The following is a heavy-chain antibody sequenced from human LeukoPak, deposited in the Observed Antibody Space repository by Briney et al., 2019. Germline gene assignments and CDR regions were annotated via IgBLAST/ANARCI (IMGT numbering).Heavy chain of an antibody. CDR2: TYYRSKWYN. CDR1: GDSVSSNSAA. D-gene: IGHD1-26*01. V-gene: IGHV6-1*01. Sequence: SQALSLTCAISGDSVSSNSAAWNWIRQSPSRGLEWLGRTYYRSKWYNDYAVSVKSRITINPDTSKNQFSPQLNSVTPEDTAVYYCARAVGATDPFDYWGQGTLVTVSS. J-gene: IGHJ4*02. CDR3: ARAVGATDPFDY.